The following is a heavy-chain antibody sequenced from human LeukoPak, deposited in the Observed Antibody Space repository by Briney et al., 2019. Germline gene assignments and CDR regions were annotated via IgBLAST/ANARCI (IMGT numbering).Heavy chain of an antibody. D-gene: IGHD1-26*01. CDR2: INHSGST. Sequence: SETLSLTCTVSGGSISSYYWSWIRQPPGKGLEWIGEINHSGSTNYNPSLKSRVTISVDTSKNQFSLKLSSVTAADTAVYYCARDTSGSLDYWGQGTLVTVSS. CDR3: ARDTSGSLDY. J-gene: IGHJ4*02. CDR1: GGSISSYY. V-gene: IGHV4-34*01.